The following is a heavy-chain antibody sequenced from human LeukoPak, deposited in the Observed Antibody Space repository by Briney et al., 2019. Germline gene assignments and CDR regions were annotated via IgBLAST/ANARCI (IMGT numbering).Heavy chain of an antibody. D-gene: IGHD3-10*01. V-gene: IGHV1-18*01. CDR2: ISAYNGNT. CDR1: GYTFTSYG. CDR3: ARDRAYYYGSGSPGDY. J-gene: IGHJ4*02. Sequence: ASVKVSCKASGYTFTSYGISWVRQAPGQGLEWMGWISAYNGNTNYAQKLQGRVTVTTDTSTSTAYMELRSLRSDDTAVYYCARDRAYYYGSGSPGDYWGQGTLVTVSS.